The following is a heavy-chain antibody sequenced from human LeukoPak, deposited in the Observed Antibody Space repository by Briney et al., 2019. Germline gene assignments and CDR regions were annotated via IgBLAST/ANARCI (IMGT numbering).Heavy chain of an antibody. Sequence: SETLSLTCTVSGGSTSSYYWSWIRQPPGKGLEWIGRIFTSGIISGNTNYNPSPESRVTMSVDASKNQFSLKLTSVTAADTAIYYCARDRYYYDTSGYFSAFETWAKGQWSPSLQ. CDR3: ARDRYYYDTSGYFSAFET. CDR2: IFTSGIISGNT. J-gene: IGHJ3*02. D-gene: IGHD3-22*01. CDR1: GGSTSSYY. V-gene: IGHV4-4*07.